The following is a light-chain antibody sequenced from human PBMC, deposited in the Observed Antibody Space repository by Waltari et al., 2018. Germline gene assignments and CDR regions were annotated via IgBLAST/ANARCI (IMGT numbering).Light chain of an antibody. CDR3: MQAVQTPWT. J-gene: IGKJ1*01. Sequence: DIVMTQSPLSLPVTPGEPASISCRSRQSLMHSNGFNYLDWYLQKPGQFPQLRIDLGSNRASGVPDRCSRSGSGTEFTLKISRVEAEDVGVYYCMQAVQTPWTFGQGTKVEIK. CDR2: LGS. V-gene: IGKV2-28*01. CDR1: QSLMHSNGFNY.